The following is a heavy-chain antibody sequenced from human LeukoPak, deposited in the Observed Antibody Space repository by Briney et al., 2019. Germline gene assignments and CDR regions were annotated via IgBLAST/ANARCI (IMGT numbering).Heavy chain of an antibody. V-gene: IGHV3-23*01. CDR3: AKASYCSGGDCYLGADY. J-gene: IGHJ4*02. D-gene: IGHD2-15*01. CDR1: GFSFSSYA. Sequence: GGSLRLSCAASGFSFSSYAMSWVRQAPGKGLELVSGISGSGDTTYSADYVKGRFTISRDNSKNTLYLQMNSLRAEDTAVYYCAKASYCSGGDCYLGADYWGQGTLVTVSS. CDR2: ISGSGDTT.